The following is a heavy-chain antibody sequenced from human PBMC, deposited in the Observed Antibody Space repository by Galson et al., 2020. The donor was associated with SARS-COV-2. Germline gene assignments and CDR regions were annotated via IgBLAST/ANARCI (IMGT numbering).Heavy chain of an antibody. CDR2: IYPGDSDT. Sequence: GESLKISCKGSGYSFTTYWIAWVRQMPGKGLECMGIIYPGDSDTRYSPSFQGHVTISVDKSISTAYLQWNSLKASDTAIYYCARHGQGGPAFDIWGQGTMVTVSS. CDR3: ARHGQGGPAFDI. D-gene: IGHD6-25*01. V-gene: IGHV5-51*01. CDR1: GYSFTTYW. J-gene: IGHJ3*02.